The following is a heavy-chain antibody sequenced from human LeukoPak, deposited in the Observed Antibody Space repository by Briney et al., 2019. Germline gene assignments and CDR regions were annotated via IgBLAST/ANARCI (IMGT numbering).Heavy chain of an antibody. V-gene: IGHV1-18*01. D-gene: IGHD3-3*01. Sequence: ASVMVSCKASGYTFTSYGISWVRQAPGQGLEWMGWISAYNGNTNYAQKLQGRVTMTTDTSTSTAYMELRSLRSDDTAVYYCARAGSGVVFGVVIPFDYWGQGTLVTVSS. J-gene: IGHJ4*02. CDR2: ISAYNGNT. CDR1: GYTFTSYG. CDR3: ARAGSGVVFGVVIPFDY.